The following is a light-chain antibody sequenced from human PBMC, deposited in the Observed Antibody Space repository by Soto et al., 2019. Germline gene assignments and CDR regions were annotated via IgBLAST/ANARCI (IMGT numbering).Light chain of an antibody. CDR1: QSISDS. CDR2: EAS. Sequence: DIQMTQSPSTLSASVGDRVTITCRASQSISDSLAWYQQKPGKAPKLLIYEASTLKSGVPSKFSGSRSGTEYTLTISSLQPDDFAIYYCQQYNGYWTF. V-gene: IGKV1-5*03. CDR3: QQYNGYWT. J-gene: IGKJ1*01.